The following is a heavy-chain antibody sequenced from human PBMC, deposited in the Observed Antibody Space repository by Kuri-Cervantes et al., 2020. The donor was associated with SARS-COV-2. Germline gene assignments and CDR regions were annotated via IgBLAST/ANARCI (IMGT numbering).Heavy chain of an antibody. V-gene: IGHV4-61*05. CDR2: IYYSGST. J-gene: IGHJ4*02. Sequence: SETLSLTCTVSGGSISSTSYYWGWIRQPPGKGLEWIGYIYYSGSTNYNPSLKSRVTISVYTYKNQFSLKLSSVTAADTYMYYCARLGYGSNPDYWGQGTLVTVSS. CDR3: ARLGYGSNPDY. CDR1: GGSISSTSYY. D-gene: IGHD4-23*01.